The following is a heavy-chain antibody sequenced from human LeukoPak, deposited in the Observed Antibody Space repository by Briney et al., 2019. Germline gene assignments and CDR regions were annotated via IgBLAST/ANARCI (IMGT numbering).Heavy chain of an antibody. CDR1: GGSISTYY. D-gene: IGHD6-13*01. V-gene: IGHV4-34*01. CDR2: INHSGST. J-gene: IGHJ4*02. CDR3: AREGEYDAGAAGTVADY. Sequence: PSETLSLTCTVSGGSISTYYWSWIRQPPGKGLEWIGEINHSGSTNYNPSLKSRVIISLDTSKNQFSLKLSSVTAADTAVYYCAREGEYDAGAAGTVADYWGQGTLVTVSS.